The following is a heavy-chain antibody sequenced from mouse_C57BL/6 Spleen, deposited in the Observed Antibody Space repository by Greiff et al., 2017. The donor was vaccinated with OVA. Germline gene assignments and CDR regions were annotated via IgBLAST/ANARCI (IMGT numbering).Heavy chain of an antibody. CDR3: ARDSSGYGAMDY. J-gene: IGHJ4*01. D-gene: IGHD3-2*02. Sequence: VQLKESGPELVKPGASVKMSCKASGYTFTDYNMHWVKQSHGKSLEWIGYINPNNGGTSYNQKFKGTATLTVNKSSSTAYMELRSLTSEDSAVYYCARDSSGYGAMDYWGQGTSVTVSS. CDR2: INPNNGGT. CDR1: GYTFTDYN. V-gene: IGHV1-22*01.